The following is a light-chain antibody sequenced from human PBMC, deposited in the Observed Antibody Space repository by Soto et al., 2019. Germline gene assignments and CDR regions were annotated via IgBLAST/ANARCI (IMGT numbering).Light chain of an antibody. CDR2: DAS. J-gene: IGKJ4*01. CDR1: QSVSSS. V-gene: IGKV3-11*01. CDR3: QQRSNWLT. Sequence: EIVLTQSPATLSLSPGERATLSCRASQSVSSSLAWYQQKPGQAPRLLIYDASNRATGIPARFSGSGSGTGFTLTISSLEPEDFTVYYCQQRSNWLTFGGGTKVEIK.